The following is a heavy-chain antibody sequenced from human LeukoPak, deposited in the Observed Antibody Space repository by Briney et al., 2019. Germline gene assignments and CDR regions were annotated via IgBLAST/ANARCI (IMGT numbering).Heavy chain of an antibody. CDR1: GYTFTGYY. CDR2: INPNSGGT. D-gene: IGHD6-13*01. J-gene: IGHJ5*02. V-gene: IGHV1-2*02. CDR3: AREEAAAGPSESRTFDP. Sequence: GASVKVSCKASGYTFTGYYMHWVRQAPGQGLEWMGWINPNSGGTNYAQKFQGRVTMTRDTSISTAYMELSRLRSDDTAVYYCAREEAAAGPSESRTFDPWGQGTLVTVSS.